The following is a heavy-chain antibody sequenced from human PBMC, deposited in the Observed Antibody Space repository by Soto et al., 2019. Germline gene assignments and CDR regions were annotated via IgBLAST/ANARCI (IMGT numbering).Heavy chain of an antibody. CDR3: AHRPRYGDFDY. Sequence: QITLKESGPTLVKPTQTLTVTCTFSGFSLSTSGVGVGWIRQPPGKALEWLALIYWDDDKRYSPSLKSRLTPTKDTSKNQVVLTMTNMDPVDTASYYCAHRPRYGDFDYWGQGTLVTVSS. V-gene: IGHV2-5*02. CDR2: IYWDDDK. CDR1: GFSLSTSGVG. D-gene: IGHD4-17*01. J-gene: IGHJ4*02.